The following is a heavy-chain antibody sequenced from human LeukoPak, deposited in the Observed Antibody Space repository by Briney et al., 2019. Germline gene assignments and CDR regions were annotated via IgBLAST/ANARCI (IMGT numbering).Heavy chain of an antibody. CDR1: GFTFSSYA. CDR2: ISYDGSNK. J-gene: IGHJ3*02. Sequence: GRSLRLSCAASGFTFSSYAMHWVRQAPGKGLEWVAVISYDGSNKYYADSVKGRFTISRDNSKNTLYLQMNSLRAEDTAVYYCAKHYYDSSGYEAHDAFNIWGQGTMVTVSS. V-gene: IGHV3-30-3*02. D-gene: IGHD3-22*01. CDR3: AKHYYDSSGYEAHDAFNI.